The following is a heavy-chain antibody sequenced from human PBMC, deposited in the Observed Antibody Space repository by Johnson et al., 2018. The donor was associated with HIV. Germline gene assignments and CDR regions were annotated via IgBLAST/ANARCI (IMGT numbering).Heavy chain of an antibody. CDR3: AKGFFELDDAFDI. CDR1: GFTFSSYG. D-gene: IGHD3/OR15-3a*01. J-gene: IGHJ3*02. V-gene: IGHV3-30*18. CDR2: ISYDGSNK. Sequence: QVQLVESGGGVVQPGRSLRLSCAASGFTFSSYGMHWVRQAPGKGLEWVAVISYDGSNKYYADSVKGRFTISRDTSKNTLYLQMNSLRAEDTAVYYCAKGFFELDDAFDIWGQGTMVTVSS.